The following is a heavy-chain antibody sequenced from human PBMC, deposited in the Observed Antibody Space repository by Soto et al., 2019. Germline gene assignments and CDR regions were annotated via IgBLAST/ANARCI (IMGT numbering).Heavy chain of an antibody. D-gene: IGHD3-16*02. CDR2: IYYSGST. Sequence: SETLSLTCTVSGGSISSGGYYWSWIRQHPGKGLEWIGCIYYSGSTYYNPSLKSRVTISVDTSTKQFSLKLSSVTAADTAVYYCARAYVWGSYQNWCNPRGQGTLITSSS. V-gene: IGHV4-31*03. J-gene: IGHJ5*02. CDR1: GGSISSGGYY. CDR3: ARAYVWGSYQNWCNP.